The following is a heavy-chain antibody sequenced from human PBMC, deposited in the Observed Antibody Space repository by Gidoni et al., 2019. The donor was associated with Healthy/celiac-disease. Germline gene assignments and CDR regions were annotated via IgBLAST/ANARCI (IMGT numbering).Heavy chain of an antibody. J-gene: IGHJ4*02. Sequence: QVQLPQSGADVKNLVASAKVSCTASAYTCTSYDINWVRQATGQGVEWMEWMNTNSGNTSYAQKFQGRVTMTRNTSRSTAYMGLGSLRSEDTAVYYCARGRYGYWGQGTLVTVSS. D-gene: IGHD1-1*01. CDR3: ARGRYGY. CDR1: AYTCTSYD. V-gene: IGHV1-8*01. CDR2: MNTNSGNT.